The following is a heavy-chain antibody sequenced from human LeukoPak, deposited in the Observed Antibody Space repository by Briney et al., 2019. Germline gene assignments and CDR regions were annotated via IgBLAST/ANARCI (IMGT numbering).Heavy chain of an antibody. V-gene: IGHV4-61*01. D-gene: IGHD5-18*01. Sequence: SETLSLTCTVSGGSVSSGSYYWSWIRQPPGKGLEWIGYIYYSGSTNYNPSLKSRVTISVDTSKNQFSLKLSSVTAADMAVYHCAREAMYSYGNNFDYWGQGTQVTVSS. CDR1: GGSVSSGSYY. J-gene: IGHJ4*02. CDR2: IYYSGST. CDR3: AREAMYSYGNNFDY.